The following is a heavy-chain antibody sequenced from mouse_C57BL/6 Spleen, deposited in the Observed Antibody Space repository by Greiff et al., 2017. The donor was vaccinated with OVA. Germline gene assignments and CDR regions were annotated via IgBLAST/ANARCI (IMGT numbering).Heavy chain of an antibody. CDR2: ISYSGST. D-gene: IGHD2-3*01. CDR3: ARDNGYSLMDY. Sequence: EVKLVESGPGMVKPSQSLSLTCTVTGYSITSGYDWHWIRHFPGNKLEWMGYISYSGSTNYNPSLKSRISITHDTSKNHFFLKLNSVTTEDTATYYCARDNGYSLMDYWGQGTSVTVSS. CDR1: GYSITSGYD. V-gene: IGHV3-1*01. J-gene: IGHJ4*01.